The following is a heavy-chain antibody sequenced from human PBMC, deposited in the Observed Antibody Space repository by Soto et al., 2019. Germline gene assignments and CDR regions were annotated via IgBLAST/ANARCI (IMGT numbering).Heavy chain of an antibody. CDR3: ARDPSPIVVVPAGFDP. CDR1: GFTFSSYG. D-gene: IGHD2-2*01. Sequence: ESGGGVVQPGRSLRLSCAASGFTFSSYGMHWVRQAPGKGLEWVAVIWYDGSNKYYADSVKGRFTISRDNSKNTLYLQMNSLRAEDTAVYYCARDPSPIVVVPAGFDPWGQGTLVTVSS. V-gene: IGHV3-33*01. J-gene: IGHJ5*02. CDR2: IWYDGSNK.